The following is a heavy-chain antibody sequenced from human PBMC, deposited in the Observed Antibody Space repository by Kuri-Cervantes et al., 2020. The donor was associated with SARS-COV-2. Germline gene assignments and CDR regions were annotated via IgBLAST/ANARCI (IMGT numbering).Heavy chain of an antibody. V-gene: IGHV3-30*04. D-gene: IGHD6-6*01. J-gene: IGHJ4*02. Sequence: LSLTCEASGFTFSSYAMHWVRQAPGKGLEWVAVISYDGSNKYYADSVKGRFTISRDNSKNTLYLQMNSRRAEDTAVYYCARDTAARYFDYWGQGTLVTVSS. CDR1: GFTFSSYA. CDR3: ARDTAARYFDY. CDR2: ISYDGSNK.